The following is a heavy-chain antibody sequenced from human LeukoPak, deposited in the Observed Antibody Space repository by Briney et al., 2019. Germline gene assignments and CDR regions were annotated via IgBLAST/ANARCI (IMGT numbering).Heavy chain of an antibody. J-gene: IGHJ6*03. D-gene: IGHD7-27*01. V-gene: IGHV3-21*01. Sequence: PGGSLRLSCAASGFTFSSYSMNWVRQAPGKGLEWVSSISSSSSCRYYADSVKGRFTISRDNAKNTLYLQMNSLRAEETAVDYCARGGAGANLYYYYMDVWGKGNTVIVS. CDR2: ISSSSSCR. CDR1: GFTFSSYS. CDR3: ARGGAGANLYYYYMDV.